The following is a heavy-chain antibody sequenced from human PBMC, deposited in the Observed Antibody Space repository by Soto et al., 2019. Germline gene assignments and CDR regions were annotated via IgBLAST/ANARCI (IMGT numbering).Heavy chain of an antibody. CDR3: ARDGPGYCISTSCHGLDV. Sequence: QVQLVESGGGVVQPGRSLRLSCAASGFTFSSYGMHWVRQAPGKGLEWVAVIWYDGSNKYYADSVKGRFTISRDNSKNTLYLQMNSLRAEDTAVYYCARDGPGYCISTSCHGLDVWGQGTTVTVSS. D-gene: IGHD2-2*03. V-gene: IGHV3-33*01. CDR2: IWYDGSNK. CDR1: GFTFSSYG. J-gene: IGHJ6*02.